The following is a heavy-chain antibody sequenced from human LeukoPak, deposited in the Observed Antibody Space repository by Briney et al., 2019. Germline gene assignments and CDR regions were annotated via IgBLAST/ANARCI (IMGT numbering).Heavy chain of an antibody. CDR2: IRYDGSNK. J-gene: IGHJ4*02. D-gene: IGHD1-26*01. CDR3: ARGSELVALDY. CDR1: GFTFSSYG. Sequence: GGSLRLSCAASGFTFSSYGMHWVRQAPGKGLEWVAFIRYDGSNKNYADSVKGRFTISRDNSKNTLYLQMNSLRAEDTAVYYCARGSELVALDYWGQGTLVTVSS. V-gene: IGHV3-30*02.